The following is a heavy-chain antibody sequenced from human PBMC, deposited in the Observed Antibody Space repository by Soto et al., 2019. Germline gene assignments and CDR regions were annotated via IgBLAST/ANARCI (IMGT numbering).Heavy chain of an antibody. D-gene: IGHD2-2*01. Sequence: SETLSLTCTVSGGSISSTTYYWGWIRQPPGKGLEWIGSIYYSGTTYYNPSLKSRITISVDTSKNQFSLKLSSVTAADTAAYYCARHRDQLLQTTLDYWSQGTLVTVSS. J-gene: IGHJ4*02. CDR1: GGSISSTTYY. CDR2: IYYSGTT. V-gene: IGHV4-39*01. CDR3: ARHRDQLLQTTLDY.